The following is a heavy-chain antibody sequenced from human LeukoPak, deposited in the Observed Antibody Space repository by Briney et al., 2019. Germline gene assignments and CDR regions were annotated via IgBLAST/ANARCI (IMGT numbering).Heavy chain of an antibody. CDR1: GYTFTSFY. J-gene: IGHJ3*02. V-gene: IGHV1-46*01. Sequence: ASVKVSCKASGYTFTSFYMHWVRQAPGQGLEWMGIINPNSGSRSYAQKFQGRVTMTRDTSTSTVYTELSSLRSEDTAVYYCARSLTSTMIVVVIPYGAFDIWGQGTMVTVSS. CDR3: ARSLTSTMIVVVIPYGAFDI. D-gene: IGHD3-22*01. CDR2: INPNSGSR.